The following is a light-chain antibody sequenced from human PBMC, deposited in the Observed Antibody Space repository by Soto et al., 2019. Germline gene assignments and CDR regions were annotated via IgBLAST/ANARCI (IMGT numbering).Light chain of an antibody. V-gene: IGKV1-27*01. Sequence: DIQMTQSPSSLSASVGDRVTITCRASQGISNFLAWYQQKPGEVPKVLIYAASTLQSGVPSRFSGSRSGTDFTLTISSLPPEDVATYYCQKYNSTPLTFGQGTRLEIK. CDR3: QKYNSTPLT. CDR2: AAS. J-gene: IGKJ5*01. CDR1: QGISNF.